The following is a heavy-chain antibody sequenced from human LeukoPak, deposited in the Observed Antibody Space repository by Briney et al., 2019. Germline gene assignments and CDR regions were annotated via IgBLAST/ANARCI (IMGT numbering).Heavy chain of an antibody. CDR3: AGGIRGGAFDI. CDR2: INTNTGNP. J-gene: IGHJ3*02. V-gene: IGHV7-4-1*02. CDR1: GYTFTSYA. Sequence: RRASVKVSCKASGYTFTSYAMNWVRQAPGQGLEWMGWINTNTGNPTYAQGFTGRFVFSLDTSVSTAYLQISSLKAEDTAVYYCAGGIRGGAFDIWGQGTMVTVSS. D-gene: IGHD3-10*01.